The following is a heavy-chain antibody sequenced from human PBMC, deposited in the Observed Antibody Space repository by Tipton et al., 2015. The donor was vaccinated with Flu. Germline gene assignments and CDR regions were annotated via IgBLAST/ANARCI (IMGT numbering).Heavy chain of an antibody. V-gene: IGHV4-38-2*02. CDR2: VYHGGTT. CDR3: ATTTYYYGSGSHDF. J-gene: IGHJ4*02. CDR1: GYSISSRYY. Sequence: GLVKPADTLSLICTVSGYSISSRYYWGWIRQTPGKGLEWVGCVYHGGTTYYNPSLKSRVAISLDTFNNQFSLKLTSVTAADTAVYFCATTTYYYGSGSHDFWGQGPLVTVSS. D-gene: IGHD3-10*01.